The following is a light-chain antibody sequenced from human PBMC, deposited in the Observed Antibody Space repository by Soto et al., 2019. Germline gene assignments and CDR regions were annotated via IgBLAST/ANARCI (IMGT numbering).Light chain of an antibody. CDR1: QSIGNS. V-gene: IGKV3-15*01. CDR2: GAS. CDR3: TRYNNWPEYT. J-gene: IGKJ2*01. Sequence: EVVMTQSPATLSVSPGEVDTLSCRASQSIGNSLAWYQQKPGQTPRLLIYGASTRVTGVPARFSGSGSGTDFTLTITSLQYEAFAVYYCTRYNNWPEYTFGQGTKRDI.